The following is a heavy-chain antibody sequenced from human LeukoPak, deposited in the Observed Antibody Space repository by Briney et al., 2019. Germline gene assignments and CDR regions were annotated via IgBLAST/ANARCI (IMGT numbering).Heavy chain of an antibody. CDR3: ARVVLSWLVYYYYYMDV. V-gene: IGHV1-18*01. CDR1: GYTFTSYG. J-gene: IGHJ6*03. Sequence: ASVKVSCKASGYTFTSYGISWVRHAPGQGLEWMGWISAYNGNTNYAQKLQGRVTMTTDTSTSTAYMELRNLRSVDTAVYYCARVVLSWLVYYYYYMDVWGKGTTVTVSS. CDR2: ISAYNGNT. D-gene: IGHD6-13*01.